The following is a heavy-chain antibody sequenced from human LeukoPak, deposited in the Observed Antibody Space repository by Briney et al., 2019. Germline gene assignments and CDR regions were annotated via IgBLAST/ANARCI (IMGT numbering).Heavy chain of an antibody. V-gene: IGHV4-59*08. D-gene: IGHD5-18*01. J-gene: IGHJ4*02. CDR1: GGSISSNY. CDR2: IYYSGST. Sequence: PSETLSLTCIVSGGSISSNYWSWIRQPPGKGLEWIGHIYYSGSTNYNPSLKSRVTISVDTSKKQFSLKLSSVTAADTAVYYCARYTYGLNSDHYWGQGTLVTVSS. CDR3: ARYTYGLNSDHY.